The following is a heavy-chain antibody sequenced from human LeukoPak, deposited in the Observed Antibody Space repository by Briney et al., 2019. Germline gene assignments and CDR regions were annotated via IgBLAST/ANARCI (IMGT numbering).Heavy chain of an antibody. D-gene: IGHD3-22*01. V-gene: IGHV3-33*08. Sequence: GGSLRLSCAASGFTFSSYGMHWVRQAPGKGLEWVAVIWYDGSNKYYADSVKGRFTISRDNSKNTLYLQMNSLRAEDTAVYYCARGGYYDYLNAFDIWGQGTMVAVSS. CDR1: GFTFSSYG. CDR3: ARGGYYDYLNAFDI. CDR2: IWYDGSNK. J-gene: IGHJ3*02.